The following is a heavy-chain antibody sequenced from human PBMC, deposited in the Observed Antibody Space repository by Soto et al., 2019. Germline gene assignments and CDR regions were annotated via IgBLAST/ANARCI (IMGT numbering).Heavy chain of an antibody. Sequence: ASVKVSWKGSGYTFTSYDINWVRQATGEGLEWMGWMNPNSGNTGYAQKFQGRVTMTRNTSISTAYMELSSLRSEDTAGYDCEGGDSIQVWPPQYDYWGQGTLVPVSS. CDR3: EGGDSIQVWPPQYDY. D-gene: IGHD5-18*01. CDR1: GYTFTSYD. V-gene: IGHV1-8*01. CDR2: MNPNSGNT. J-gene: IGHJ4*02.